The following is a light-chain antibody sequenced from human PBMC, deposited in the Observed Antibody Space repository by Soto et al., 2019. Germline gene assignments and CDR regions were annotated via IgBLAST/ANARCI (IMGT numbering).Light chain of an antibody. V-gene: IGKV1-12*01. CDR3: QQANNFPWT. J-gene: IGKJ1*01. Sequence: DIQMTQSPSSVSASVGDRVTITCRASQGIGRWLAWYQQKPGKAPKLLISAASSLQSGVPSRFRGSGSGTGFTLTISSLQPEDFATYFCQQANNFPWTFGRGTRWISN. CDR1: QGIGRW. CDR2: AAS.